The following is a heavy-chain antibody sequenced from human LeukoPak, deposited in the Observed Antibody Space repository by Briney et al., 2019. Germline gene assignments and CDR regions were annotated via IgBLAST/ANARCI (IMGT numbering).Heavy chain of an antibody. D-gene: IGHD6-19*01. CDR2: ISGSGGST. Sequence: GGSLRLSCAASGFTFSSYAMSWVRQAPGKGLEGVSAISGSGGSTYYADSVKGRFTISRDNSKTTLYLQMNSLRAEDTAVYYCAKDPYSSGWYFWFDPWGQGTLVTVSS. CDR1: GFTFSSYA. CDR3: AKDPYSSGWYFWFDP. V-gene: IGHV3-23*01. J-gene: IGHJ5*02.